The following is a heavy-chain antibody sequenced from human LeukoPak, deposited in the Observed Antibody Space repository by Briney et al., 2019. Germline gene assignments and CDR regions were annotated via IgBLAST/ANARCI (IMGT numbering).Heavy chain of an antibody. Sequence: SETLSLTCTVSGGSVNSSSYYWGWIRQPPGKALEWIGSVYHSGYTYYNPSLKSRVTISIDTYKNQFSLRLSSVTAADTAVYYCARSSMFRGVTFDYWGQGTLVTVSS. J-gene: IGHJ4*02. D-gene: IGHD3-10*01. CDR3: ARSSMFRGVTFDY. CDR2: VYHSGYT. CDR1: GGSVNSSSYY. V-gene: IGHV4-39*01.